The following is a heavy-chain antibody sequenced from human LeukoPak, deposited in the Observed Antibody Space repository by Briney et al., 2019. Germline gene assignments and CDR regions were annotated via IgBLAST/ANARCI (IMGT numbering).Heavy chain of an antibody. CDR3: ASDVEMATIYESY. J-gene: IGHJ4*02. CDR1: GFTVSSNY. D-gene: IGHD5-24*01. Sequence: GGSLRLSCAAPGFTVSSNYMSWVRQAPGKGLEWVSVIYSGGSTYYADSVKGRFTISRDNSKNTLYLQMNSLRAEDTAVYCCASDVEMATIYESYWGQGTLVTVSS. V-gene: IGHV3-66*02. CDR2: IYSGGST.